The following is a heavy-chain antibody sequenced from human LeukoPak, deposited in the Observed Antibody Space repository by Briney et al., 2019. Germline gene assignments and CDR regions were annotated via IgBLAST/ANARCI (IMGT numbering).Heavy chain of an antibody. CDR2: IYYSGST. J-gene: IGHJ4*02. CDR1: GGSISSYY. CDR3: ARVGANGAGDY. Sequence: SETLSLTCTVSGGSISSYYWNWIRQPPGKGLEWIGYIYYSGSTNYNPSLKSRVTISVDTSKNQFSLNLNSVTAADTAVYYCARVGANGAGDYWGQGTLVTVSS. D-gene: IGHD1-26*01. V-gene: IGHV4-59*08.